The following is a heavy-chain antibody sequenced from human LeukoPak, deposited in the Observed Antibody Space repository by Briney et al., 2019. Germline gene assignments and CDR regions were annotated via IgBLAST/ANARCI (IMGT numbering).Heavy chain of an antibody. CDR1: GFTFSSYA. V-gene: IGHV3-23*01. J-gene: IGHJ4*02. Sequence: PGGSLRLSCAASGFTFSSYAMSWVRQAPGKGLEWVSAISGSGGSTYYADSVKGRFTISRDNSKNTLYLQMNSLRAEGTAVYYCAKVIVGATTKKYYFDYWGQGTLVTVSS. CDR2: ISGSGGST. D-gene: IGHD1-26*01. CDR3: AKVIVGATTKKYYFDY.